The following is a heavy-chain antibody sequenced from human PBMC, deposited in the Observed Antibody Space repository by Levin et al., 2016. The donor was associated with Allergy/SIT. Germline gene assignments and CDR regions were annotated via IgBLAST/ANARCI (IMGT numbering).Heavy chain of an antibody. CDR2: INSDGSST. J-gene: IGHJ4*02. V-gene: IGHV3-74*01. Sequence: GGSLRLSCAASGFTFSSYWMHWVRQGPGKGLVWVSRINSDGSSTSYGDSVKGRFTISRDNAKNTLYLQMNSLRAEDTAVYYCARGSRVTQGEELDYWGQGTLVTVSS. CDR1: GFTFSSYW. CDR3: ARGSRVTQGEELDY. D-gene: IGHD4-11*01.